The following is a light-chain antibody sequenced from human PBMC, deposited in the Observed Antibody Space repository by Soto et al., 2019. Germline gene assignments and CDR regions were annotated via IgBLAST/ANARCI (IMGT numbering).Light chain of an antibody. CDR2: GVT. Sequence: QSALTQPASVSGSPGQSLTISCTGTTSDIGFYDYVSWYQQYPGKAPKLLIYGVTIRPSGISNRFSGSKSCSTASLTISGLRDEVEADYYCSSYSTTYFSFFGSGPNVTVL. CDR1: TSDIGFYDY. CDR3: SSYSTTYFSF. J-gene: IGLJ1*01. V-gene: IGLV2-14*01.